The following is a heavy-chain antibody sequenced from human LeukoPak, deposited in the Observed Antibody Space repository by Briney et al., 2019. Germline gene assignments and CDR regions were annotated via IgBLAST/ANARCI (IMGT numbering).Heavy chain of an antibody. J-gene: IGHJ2*01. CDR1: GFTFSSYA. CDR2: ISGSGGST. D-gene: IGHD3-9*01. Sequence: GGSLRLSCAASGFTFSSYAMSWVRQAPGKGLEWVSAISGSGGSTYYADSVKGRFTISRDNSKNTLYLQMNSLRAEDTAVYYCARDGASYYDILTGYRDWYFDLWGRGTLVTVSS. V-gene: IGHV3-23*01. CDR3: ARDGASYYDILTGYRDWYFDL.